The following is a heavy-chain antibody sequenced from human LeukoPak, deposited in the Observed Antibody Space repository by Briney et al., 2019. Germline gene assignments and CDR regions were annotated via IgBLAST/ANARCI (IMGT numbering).Heavy chain of an antibody. J-gene: IGHJ4*01. CDR3: VRSAFLTTEFYFDY. D-gene: IGHD4-11*01. V-gene: IGHV3-74*01. CDR1: GFTFIRYW. Sequence: GGCLRLSCAASGFTFIRYWMHWVRQAPGKGLVWVSRINTDGRTITYADSVKGRFTISRDNAKNTLYLQMNSLRAEDTAVYYCVRSAFLTTEFYFDYWGHGALVTVSS. CDR2: INTDGRTI.